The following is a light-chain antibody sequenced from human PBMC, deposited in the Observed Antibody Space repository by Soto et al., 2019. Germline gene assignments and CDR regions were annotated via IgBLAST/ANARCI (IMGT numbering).Light chain of an antibody. CDR2: GAS. CDR3: QQYGSSPGT. Sequence: EIVLTQSPGTLSLSPGERATLSCRASQSVSSSSLAWYQQKPGQAPRLLIYGASSRATGIPDRFSSSGSGTDFTLTISRLEPEDFAVYYCQQYGSSPGTFGQGTKVEIK. CDR1: QSVSSSS. J-gene: IGKJ1*01. V-gene: IGKV3-20*01.